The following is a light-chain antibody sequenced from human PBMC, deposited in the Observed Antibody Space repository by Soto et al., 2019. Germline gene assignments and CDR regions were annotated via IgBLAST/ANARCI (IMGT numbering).Light chain of an antibody. CDR1: QSISSW. V-gene: IGKV1-5*03. J-gene: IGKJ1*01. CDR2: KAS. Sequence: DIQMTQSPSTLSASVGDRVTITCRASQSISSWLAWYQQKPGTAPKLLIYKASTLESGVPSRFSGSGSGTEFTLTISSLQPDDFATYYCQQYVTAFRSFGQGTKADI. CDR3: QQYVTAFRS.